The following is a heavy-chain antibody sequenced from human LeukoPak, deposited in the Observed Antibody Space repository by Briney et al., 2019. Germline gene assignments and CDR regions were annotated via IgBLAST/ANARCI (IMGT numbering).Heavy chain of an antibody. D-gene: IGHD3-3*01. J-gene: IGHJ4*02. CDR3: ASYTIFGVVKPSGYFDY. V-gene: IGHV1-69*02. Sequence: GASVKVSCKASGGTFSSYTISWVRQAPGQGLEWMGRIIPILGIANYAQKFQGRVTITADKSTSTAYMELSSLRSEDTAVYYCASYTIFGVVKPSGYFDYWGQGTLVTVSS. CDR1: GGTFSSYT. CDR2: IIPILGIA.